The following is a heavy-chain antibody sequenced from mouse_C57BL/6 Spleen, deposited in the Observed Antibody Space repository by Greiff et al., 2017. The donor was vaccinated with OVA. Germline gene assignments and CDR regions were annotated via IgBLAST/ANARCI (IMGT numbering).Heavy chain of an antibody. D-gene: IGHD3-3*01. CDR2: ISSGSGTI. J-gene: IGHJ2*01. V-gene: IGHV5-17*01. CDR1: GFTFSDYG. Sequence: EVKLVESGGGLVKPGGSLKLSCAASGFTFSDYGMHWVRQAPEKGLEWVAYISSGSGTIYYADTVKGRFTISRDNAKNTLFLQMTSLRSEDTAMYYCAMMGQGYWGQGTTRTVSS. CDR3: AMMGQGY.